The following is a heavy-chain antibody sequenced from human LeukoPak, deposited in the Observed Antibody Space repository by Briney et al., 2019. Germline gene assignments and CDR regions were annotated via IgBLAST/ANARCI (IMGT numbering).Heavy chain of an antibody. J-gene: IGHJ6*02. CDR3: ARDPYYGSGRYDDGMDL. V-gene: IGHV3-33*01. D-gene: IGHD3-10*01. CDR1: GFTFRNYG. CDR2: MRYGVSKD. Sequence: GRSLRLSCAASGFTFRNYGMHWVRQAPGKGLEWVAVMRYGVSKDYSGDSEKGRFNISRDYSKSTLYLQMNSLRAEDTAVYYCARDPYYGSGRYDDGMDLWGQGTTVTVSS.